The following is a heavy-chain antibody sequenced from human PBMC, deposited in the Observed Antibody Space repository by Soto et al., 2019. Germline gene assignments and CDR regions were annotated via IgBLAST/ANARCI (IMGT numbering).Heavy chain of an antibody. V-gene: IGHV4-39*01. J-gene: IGHJ5*02. D-gene: IGHD2-2*01. CDR3: ARGLYCSSTSCYADNWFDP. CDR1: GGSISSSSYY. CDR2: IYYSGST. Sequence: PSETLSLTCTVSGGSISSSSYYWGWIRQPPGKGLEWIGSIYYSGSTYYNPSLKSRVTISVDTSKNQFSLKLSSVTAADTAVYYCARGLYCSSTSCYADNWFDPWGQGTLVTVSS.